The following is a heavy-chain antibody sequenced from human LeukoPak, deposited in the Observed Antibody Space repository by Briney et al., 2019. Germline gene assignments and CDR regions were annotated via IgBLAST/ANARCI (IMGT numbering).Heavy chain of an antibody. V-gene: IGHV4-34*01. CDR1: GGSFSDYY. CDR2: IYYSGST. CDR3: ASSRLWFGDGEDY. D-gene: IGHD3-10*01. Sequence: SETLSLTCAVYGGSFSDYYWGWIRQPPGKGLEWIGSIYYSGSTYYNPSLKSRVTISVDTSKNQFSLKLSSVTAADTAVYYCASSRLWFGDGEDYWGQGTLVSVSS. J-gene: IGHJ4*02.